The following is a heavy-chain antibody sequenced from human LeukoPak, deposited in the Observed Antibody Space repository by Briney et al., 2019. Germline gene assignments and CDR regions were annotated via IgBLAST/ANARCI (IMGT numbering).Heavy chain of an antibody. D-gene: IGHD1-26*01. Sequence: PSETLSLTCSVSNGSISTYYWSWIRQSPRKGLEWIGYIYYGGTTSYNPSLKRRVTISVDSPKNHFSLRLTSLTAADTALYYCARHGGTLDYFESWGPGSLVIVSS. V-gene: IGHV4-59*08. CDR3: ARHGGTLDYFES. CDR2: IYYGGTT. J-gene: IGHJ4*02. CDR1: NGSISTYY.